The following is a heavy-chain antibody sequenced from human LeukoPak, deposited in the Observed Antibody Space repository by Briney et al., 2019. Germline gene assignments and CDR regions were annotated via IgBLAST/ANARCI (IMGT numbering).Heavy chain of an antibody. CDR2: ISSTSGSI. V-gene: IGHV3-21*01. Sequence: GGSLRLSCAASGFTFSSSTMNWVRQAPGKGLEWGSSISSTSGSINYADSVRGRFTISRDNAKNSFYLQMSSLRAEDTAVYYCARSLEVDPWGQGTLVTVSS. J-gene: IGHJ5*02. CDR3: ARSLEVDP. CDR1: GFTFSSST.